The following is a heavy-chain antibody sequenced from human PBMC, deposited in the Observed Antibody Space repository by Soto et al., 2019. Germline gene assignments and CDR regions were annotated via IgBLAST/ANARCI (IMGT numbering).Heavy chain of an antibody. V-gene: IGHV3-33*01. CDR2: IWCDGSNK. J-gene: IGHJ3*02. Sequence: PGGSLRLSCAASGFTFSSYGMHWVRQAPGKGLEWVAGIWCDGSNKNYADSVKGRFTTSRDNVRNTLYVQMNSLRADDTAVYYCTRGAPFDIWGQGTMVTVSS. CDR1: GFTFSSYG. CDR3: TRGAPFDI.